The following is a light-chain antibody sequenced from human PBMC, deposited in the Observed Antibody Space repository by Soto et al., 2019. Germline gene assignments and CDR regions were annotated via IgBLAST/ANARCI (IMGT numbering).Light chain of an antibody. CDR1: QSIRSN. V-gene: IGKV3-15*01. J-gene: IGKJ1*01. Sequence: EIVMSQSPATVSLSPGERVTLSCRASQSIRSNLAWYQQKPGQAPRLLIHDASTRATGIPARFSGSGSGTEFTLTISSLQSEDFAVYFCQQHNNWLPWTFGQGTKVDIK. CDR3: QQHNNWLPWT. CDR2: DAS.